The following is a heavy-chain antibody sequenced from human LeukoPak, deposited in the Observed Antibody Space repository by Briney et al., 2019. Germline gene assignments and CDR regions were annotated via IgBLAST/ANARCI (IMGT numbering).Heavy chain of an antibody. D-gene: IGHD1-26*01. CDR2: IYYSGST. J-gene: IGHJ4*02. V-gene: IGHV4-31*03. CDR3: ARGPGGSYYGDY. Sequence: ASGTLSLTCTVSGGSISSGGYYWSWIRQHPGKGLEWIGYIYYSGSTYYNPSLKSRVTISVDTSKNQFSLKLSSVTAADTAMYYCARGPGGSYYGDYWGQGTLVTVSS. CDR1: GGSISSGGYY.